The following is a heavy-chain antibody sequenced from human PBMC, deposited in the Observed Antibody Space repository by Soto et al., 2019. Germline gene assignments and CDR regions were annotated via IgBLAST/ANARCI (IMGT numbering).Heavy chain of an antibody. CDR2: ISSSSSTI. CDR3: TTAPWGSYVWGSYGGKY. Sequence: PGGSLRLSCAASGFTFSSNSMNWVRQAPGKGLEWISYISSSSSTIYADSVKGRFTISRDNAKNSLYLQMNSLRDEDTAVYYCTTAPWGSYVWGSYGGKYWAPGTLVTVSS. V-gene: IGHV3-48*02. J-gene: IGHJ4*02. CDR1: GFTFSSNS. D-gene: IGHD3-16*01.